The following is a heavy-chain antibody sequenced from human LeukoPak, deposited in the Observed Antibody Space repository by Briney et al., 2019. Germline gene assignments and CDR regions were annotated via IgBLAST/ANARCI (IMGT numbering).Heavy chain of an antibody. J-gene: IGHJ4*02. CDR2: IYPGDSDT. V-gene: IGHV5-51*01. CDR3: ARRITMVRGVIAYFDY. Sequence: GESLQISCQGSGSIFTSYWIGWGRPLPGKGLEWMGIIYPGDSDTRYSPSFQGQVTISADKSISTAYLQWSSLKASDTAMYYCARRITMVRGVIAYFDYWGQGTLVTVSS. D-gene: IGHD3-10*01. CDR1: GSIFTSYW.